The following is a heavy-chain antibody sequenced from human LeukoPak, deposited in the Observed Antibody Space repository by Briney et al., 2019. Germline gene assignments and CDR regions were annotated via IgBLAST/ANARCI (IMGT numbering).Heavy chain of an antibody. V-gene: IGHV3-30*04. CDR1: GFTFSSYA. D-gene: IGHD6-13*01. J-gene: IGHJ3*02. Sequence: GGSLRLSCAASGFTFSSYAMHWVRQAPGKGLEWVAVISYDGSNNYFVDSVKGRFTISRDNSQNTLYLQMNSLRVEDTAVYYCAKGLIRATGTGAFDIWGQGTMVTVSS. CDR2: ISYDGSNN. CDR3: AKGLIRATGTGAFDI.